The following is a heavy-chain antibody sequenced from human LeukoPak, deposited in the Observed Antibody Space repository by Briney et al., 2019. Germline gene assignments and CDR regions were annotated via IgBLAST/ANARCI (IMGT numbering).Heavy chain of an antibody. D-gene: IGHD3-10*01. CDR1: GYTFTSYG. V-gene: IGHV1-18*01. J-gene: IGHJ6*03. CDR3: ARIPDGSGKSYYYYMDV. CDR2: ISAYNGNT. Sequence: ASVKVSCKASGYTFTSYGISWVRQAPGQGLEWMGWISAYNGNTNYAQKLQGRVTMTTDTSTSTAYMELRSLRSDDTAVYYCARIPDGSGKSYYYYMDVWGKGTTVTVSS.